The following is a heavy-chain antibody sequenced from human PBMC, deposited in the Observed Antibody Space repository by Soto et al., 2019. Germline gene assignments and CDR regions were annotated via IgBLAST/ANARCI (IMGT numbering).Heavy chain of an antibody. V-gene: IGHV4-34*01. J-gene: IGHJ4*02. CDR3: ARGFWVAAAGTRYYFDY. CDR1: GGSFSGYY. D-gene: IGHD6-13*01. CDR2: INHSGST. Sequence: SETLSLTCAVYGGSFSGYYWSWIRQPPGKGLEWIGEINHSGSTNYNPSLKSRVTISVDTSKNQFSLKLSSVTAADTAVYYCARGFWVAAAGTRYYFDYWGQGTLVTVSS.